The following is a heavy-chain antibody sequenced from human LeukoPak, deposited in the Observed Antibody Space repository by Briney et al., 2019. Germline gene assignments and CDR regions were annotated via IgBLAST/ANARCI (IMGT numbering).Heavy chain of an antibody. J-gene: IGHJ6*03. CDR3: ARRLPSDYYMDV. CDR1: GFSVSDNY. Sequence: GGSLRLSCAASGFSVSDNYMSWVRQAPGIELEWVSVIYRGGITYYADSVKGRFTISRDDSKNTLYLQMNSLRAEDTAVYYCARRLPSDYYMDVWGKGTTVTVSS. CDR2: IYRGGIT. V-gene: IGHV3-53*01.